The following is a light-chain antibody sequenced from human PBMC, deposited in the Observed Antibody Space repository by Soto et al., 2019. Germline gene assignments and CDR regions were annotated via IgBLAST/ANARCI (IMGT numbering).Light chain of an antibody. V-gene: IGKV1-39*01. CDR2: AAS. CDR1: QHISRS. J-gene: IGKJ2*01. Sequence: DIQMTQSPSSLSASVGDRVTITCRASQHISRSLNWYQQKPGKAPKFLIYAASSLESGVPSRFRGRGSGNDSTPTTPSLQLEDLATYYCKQGYPPPPFGRGTNLAIK. CDR3: KQGYPPPP.